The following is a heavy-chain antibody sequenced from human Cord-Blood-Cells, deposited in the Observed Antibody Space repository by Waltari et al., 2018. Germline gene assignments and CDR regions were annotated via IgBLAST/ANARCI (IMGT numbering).Heavy chain of an antibody. V-gene: IGHV1-18*01. D-gene: IGHD1-26*01. CDR3: ARDRADIVGATTRFDY. CDR1: GYTFTSYG. J-gene: IGHJ4*02. CDR2: ISAYNGNT. Sequence: QVQLVQSGAEVKKPGDSVTVSCKAAGYTFTSYGISWGRQAPGQGLEWMGWISAYNGNTNYAQKLQGRVTMTTDTSTSTAYMELRSLRSDDTAVYYCARDRADIVGATTRFDYWGQGTLVTVSS.